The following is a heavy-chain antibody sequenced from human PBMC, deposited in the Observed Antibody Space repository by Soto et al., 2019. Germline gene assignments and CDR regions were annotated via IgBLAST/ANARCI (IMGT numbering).Heavy chain of an antibody. D-gene: IGHD1-26*01. CDR1: GYSISSGYY. V-gene: IGHV4-38-2*02. J-gene: IGHJ5*02. CDR3: ARDRRGSYSKWFDP. CDR2: IYHSGST. Sequence: KPSETLSLTCAVSGYSISSGYYWGWIRQPPGKGLEWIGSIYHSGSTYYNPSLKSRVTISVDTSKNQFSLKLSSVTAADTAVYYCARDRRGSYSKWFDPWGQGTLFTVSS.